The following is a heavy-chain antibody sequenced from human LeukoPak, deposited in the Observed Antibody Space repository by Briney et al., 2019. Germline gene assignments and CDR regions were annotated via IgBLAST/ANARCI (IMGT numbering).Heavy chain of an antibody. CDR1: GFTFSSYA. V-gene: IGHV3-30-3*01. CDR2: ISYDGSNK. D-gene: IGHD2-2*03. CDR3: ARDLSGYGYRGFDY. Sequence: GGSLRLTCAASGFTFSSYAMHWVRQAPGKGLEWVAVISYDGSNKYYADSVKGRFTISRDNSKNTLYLQMNSLRAEDTAVYYCARDLSGYGYRGFDYWGQGTLVTVSS. J-gene: IGHJ4*02.